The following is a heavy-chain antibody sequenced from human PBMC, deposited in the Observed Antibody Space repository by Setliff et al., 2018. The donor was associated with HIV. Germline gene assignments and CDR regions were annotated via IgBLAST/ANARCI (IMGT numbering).Heavy chain of an antibody. J-gene: IGHJ6*03. D-gene: IGHD2-8*02. CDR1: GGSFSAYY. CDR3: ARVSSTYWYSIFRNYYYHMDV. CDR2: INYSGGT. V-gene: IGHV4-34*01. Sequence: LSLTCAVYGGSFSAYYWSWIRQPPGKGLEWIGEINYSGGTNYIPSLKSRVTISVDTSKNQFSLKLSSVTAADTAVYYCARVSSTYWYSIFRNYYYHMDVWGKGTTVTVSS.